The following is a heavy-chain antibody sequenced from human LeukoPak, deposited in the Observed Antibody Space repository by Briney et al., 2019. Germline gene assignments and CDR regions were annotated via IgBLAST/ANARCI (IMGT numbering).Heavy chain of an antibody. V-gene: IGHV3-23*01. Sequence: PGGSLRLSCAASGFTFSSYAMSWVRQAPGKGLEWVSAISGSGGSTYYADSVKGRLTISRDNSKNTLYLQMNSLRAEDTAVYYCAKDDSQQWLAFDYWGQGTLVTVSS. D-gene: IGHD6-19*01. CDR1: GFTFSSYA. CDR3: AKDDSQQWLAFDY. J-gene: IGHJ4*02. CDR2: ISGSGGST.